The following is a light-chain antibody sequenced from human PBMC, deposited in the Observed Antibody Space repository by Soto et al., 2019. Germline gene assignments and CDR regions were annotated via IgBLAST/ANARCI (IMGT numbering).Light chain of an antibody. CDR1: RRVSTK. CDR2: GAS. CDR3: QQYNNWPPWT. V-gene: IGKV3-15*01. J-gene: IGKJ1*01. Sequence: IGVKQSPATLSVSKGERATLSCRASRRVSTKLAWYQQKPGQPPRLLIYGASTRATGIPARFSGSGSGTEFTLTISSLQSEDFAVYYCQQYNNWPPWTFGQGTKVDIK.